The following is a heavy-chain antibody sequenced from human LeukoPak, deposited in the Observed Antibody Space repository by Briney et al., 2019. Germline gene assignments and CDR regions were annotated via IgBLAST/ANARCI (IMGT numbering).Heavy chain of an antibody. J-gene: IGHJ4*02. CDR1: GGSISSSYY. D-gene: IGHD6-19*01. CDR3: ARQKWLQHFDY. Sequence: SETLSLTCTVSGGSISSSYYWGWIRQPPGKELDWIGSIYFSGSTYYNPSLKSRVTISIDTSKNQFSLQLNSVTAADTVVYYCARQKWLQHFDYWGQGTLVTVSS. CDR2: IYFSGST. V-gene: IGHV4-39*01.